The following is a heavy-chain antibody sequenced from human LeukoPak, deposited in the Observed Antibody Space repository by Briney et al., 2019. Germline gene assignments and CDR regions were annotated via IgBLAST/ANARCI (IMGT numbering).Heavy chain of an antibody. D-gene: IGHD6-13*01. V-gene: IGHV3-30-3*01. Sequence: GGSLRLSCAASGFTFSSYAMHWVRQAPGKGLEWVAVISYDGSNKYYADSVKGRFTISRDNSKNTLYLQMNSLRAEDTAVYYCARAPHIAAVSNYFDYWGQGTLVTVSS. J-gene: IGHJ4*02. CDR3: ARAPHIAAVSNYFDY. CDR2: ISYDGSNK. CDR1: GFTFSSYA.